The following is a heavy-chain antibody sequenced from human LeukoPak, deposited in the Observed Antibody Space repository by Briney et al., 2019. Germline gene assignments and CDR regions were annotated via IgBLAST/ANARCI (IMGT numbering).Heavy chain of an antibody. CDR3: ARDHAYRADY. Sequence: PGGSLRLSCAASGFTFSSYTMNWVRQAPGRGLEWISYFSGHTISYADSVKGRFTISRDNAKNSLYLQMSSLTAEDTAIYYCARDHAYRADYRGQGTLVTVSS. J-gene: IGHJ4*02. V-gene: IGHV3-48*01. CDR2: FSGHTI. CDR1: GFTFSSYT. D-gene: IGHD2-2*01.